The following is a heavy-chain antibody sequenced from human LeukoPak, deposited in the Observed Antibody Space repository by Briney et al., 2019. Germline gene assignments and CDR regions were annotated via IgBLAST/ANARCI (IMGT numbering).Heavy chain of an antibody. CDR2: INEYGREI. CDR1: GFTFRNHW. V-gene: IGHV3-7*01. J-gene: IGHJ4*02. CDR3: ARDYKGWFDY. Sequence: GGSPRLSCVASGFTFRNHWVTWVRQAPGKGLEWVANINEYGREIHYVDSVKGRFTISRDNAKNSLYLQMNSLRVEDTAVYYCARDYKGWFDYWGQGTLVTVSS. D-gene: IGHD5-24*01.